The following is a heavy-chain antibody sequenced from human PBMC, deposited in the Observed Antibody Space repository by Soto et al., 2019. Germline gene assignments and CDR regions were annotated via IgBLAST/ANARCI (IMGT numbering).Heavy chain of an antibody. J-gene: IGHJ6*03. Sequence: GGSLRLSCAASGFTFSSYSMNWVRQAPGKGLEWVSYISSSSSTIYYADSVKGRFTISRDNAKNSLYLQMNSLRAEDTAVYYCARDHSKQQLGYYYYYMDVWGKGTTVTVSS. D-gene: IGHD6-13*01. V-gene: IGHV3-48*01. CDR1: GFTFSSYS. CDR2: ISSSSSTI. CDR3: ARDHSKQQLGYYYYYMDV.